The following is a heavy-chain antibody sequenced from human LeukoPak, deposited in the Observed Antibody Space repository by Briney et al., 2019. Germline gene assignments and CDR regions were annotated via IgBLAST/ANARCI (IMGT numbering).Heavy chain of an antibody. V-gene: IGHV1-8*01. D-gene: IGHD3-3*01. CDR2: MNPNSGNT. Sequence: GASVKVSCKASGYTFTSYDINWVRQATGQGLEWMGWMNPNSGNTGYAQKFQGRVTMTRNTSISTAYMELSSLRAEDTAVYYCAKDRAYYDFWSGYYGNYYYGMDVWGQGTTVTVSS. J-gene: IGHJ6*02. CDR3: AKDRAYYDFWSGYYGNYYYGMDV. CDR1: GYTFTSYD.